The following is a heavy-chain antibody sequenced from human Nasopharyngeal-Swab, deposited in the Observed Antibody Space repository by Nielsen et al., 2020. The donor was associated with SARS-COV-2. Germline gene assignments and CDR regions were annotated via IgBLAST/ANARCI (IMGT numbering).Heavy chain of an antibody. J-gene: IGHJ4*02. CDR1: GFTFDDYA. V-gene: IGHV3-9*01. CDR3: AKDMGSSSGYYV. D-gene: IGHD3-22*01. Sequence: SLKISCAASGFTFDDYAMHWVRQAPGKGLEWVSGISWNSGSIGYADSVKGRFTISRDNAKNSLYLQMNSLGAEDTALYYCAKDMGSSSGYYVWGQGTLVTVSS. CDR2: ISWNSGSI.